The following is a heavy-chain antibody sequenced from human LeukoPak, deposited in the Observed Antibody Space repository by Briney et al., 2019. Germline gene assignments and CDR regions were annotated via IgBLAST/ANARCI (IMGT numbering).Heavy chain of an antibody. J-gene: IGHJ4*02. CDR1: GYTFTNYA. CDR2: INAGNGNT. CDR3: ARPDYGDTPPRY. D-gene: IGHD4-17*01. Sequence: ASEKVSCKASGYTFTNYAMHWVRQAPGQRLEWMGWINAGNGNTKYSQKFQGRVTVTRDTSASTAYMELSSLRSEDTAVYYCARPDYGDTPPRYWGQGTLVTVSS. V-gene: IGHV1-3*01.